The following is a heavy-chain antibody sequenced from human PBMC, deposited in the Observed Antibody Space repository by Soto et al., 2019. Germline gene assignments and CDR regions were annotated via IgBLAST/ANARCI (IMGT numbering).Heavy chain of an antibody. CDR1: GGSISSYY. D-gene: IGHD3-22*01. CDR2: IYYSGST. CDR3: ARVDVQFYYDSSGYGYAFDI. J-gene: IGHJ3*02. V-gene: IGHV4-59*01. Sequence: QVQLQESGPGLVKPSETLSLTCTVSGGSISSYYWSWIRQPPGKGLEWIGYIYYSGSTNYNPSLKSGVTISVNRSKNQFPLKLSSLTAADTAVYYCARVDVQFYYDSSGYGYAFDIWGQGKMVTVSS.